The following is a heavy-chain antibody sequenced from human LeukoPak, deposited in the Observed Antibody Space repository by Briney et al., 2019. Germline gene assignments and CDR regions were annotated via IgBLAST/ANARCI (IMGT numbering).Heavy chain of an antibody. CDR2: ISYDGSNK. V-gene: IGHV3-30*18. D-gene: IGHD3-10*01. CDR1: GFTFSSYG. CDR3: ANRGSPSDY. J-gene: IGHJ4*02. Sequence: GGSLRLSCAASGFTFSSYGMHWVRQAPGKGLEWVAVISYDGSNKYYADSVKGRFTISGDNSKNTLYLQMNSLRAEDTAVYYCANRGSPSDYWGQGTLVTVSS.